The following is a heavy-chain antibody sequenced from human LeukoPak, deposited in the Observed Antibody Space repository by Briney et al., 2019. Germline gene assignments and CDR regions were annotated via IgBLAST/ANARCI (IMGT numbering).Heavy chain of an antibody. CDR3: ARDQEGFDY. Sequence: ASVKVSCKASGYTFTSNYIHWVRQAPGQGLEWMGMIYPRDGSTSYAQKFQGRVTVTRDTSTSTVHMELSGLRSEDTAVYYCARDQEGFDYRGQGTLVTVSS. V-gene: IGHV1-46*01. CDR1: GYTFTSNY. J-gene: IGHJ4*02. CDR2: IYPRDGST.